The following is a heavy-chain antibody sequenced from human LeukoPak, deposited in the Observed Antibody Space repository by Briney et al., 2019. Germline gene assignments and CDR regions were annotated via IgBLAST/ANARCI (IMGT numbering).Heavy chain of an antibody. Sequence: ASVKVSCKGSGYTFTDYYLHWVRQAPGQDLEWVGYINPRDGGTSSPPNFRGRVTMTTDASSSTVYMELSRLTSDDRAIYYCAREGNGLLSKDLDYWGQGTLVTVSS. V-gene: IGHV1-2*02. J-gene: IGHJ4*02. CDR2: INPRDGGT. CDR1: GYTFTDYY. CDR3: AREGNGLLSKDLDY. D-gene: IGHD2-15*01.